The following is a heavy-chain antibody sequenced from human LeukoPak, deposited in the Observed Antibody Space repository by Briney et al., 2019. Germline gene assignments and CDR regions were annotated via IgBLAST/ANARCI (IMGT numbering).Heavy chain of an antibody. V-gene: IGHV3-23*01. CDR3: AKAPPYYYDSSGYYTDY. Sequence: GGSLRLSCAASGFTFSSYGMSWVRQAPGKELEWVSAISGSGGSTYYADSVKGRFTISRDNSKNTLYLQMNSLRAEDTAVYYCAKAPPYYYDSSGYYTDYWGQGTLVTVSS. CDR1: GFTFSSYG. D-gene: IGHD3-22*01. CDR2: ISGSGGST. J-gene: IGHJ4*02.